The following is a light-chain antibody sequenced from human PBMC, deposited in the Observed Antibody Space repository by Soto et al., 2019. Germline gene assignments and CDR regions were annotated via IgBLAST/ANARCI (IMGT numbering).Light chain of an antibody. CDR3: QQYGNSPQT. CDR1: QSLSSN. J-gene: IGKJ1*01. CDR2: GAS. Sequence: DTVMTQSPATLSVSPGERATVSCTASQSLSSNLAWYQQKPGQAPRLLIIGASERVTGIPARFSGSGSGTEFTLSISRLEPEDFAVYYCQQYGNSPQTFGQGTKVEIK. V-gene: IGKV3-15*01.